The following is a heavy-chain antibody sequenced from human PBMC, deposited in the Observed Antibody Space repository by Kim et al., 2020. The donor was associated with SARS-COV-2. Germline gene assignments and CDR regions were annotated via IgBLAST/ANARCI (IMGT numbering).Heavy chain of an antibody. Sequence: YAQKFPGRVTMTRDTSTSTVYMELSSLRSEDTAVYYCAREGQQQEKDWDYWGQGTLVTVSS. V-gene: IGHV1-46*01. D-gene: IGHD6-13*01. CDR3: AREGQQQEKDWDY. J-gene: IGHJ4*02.